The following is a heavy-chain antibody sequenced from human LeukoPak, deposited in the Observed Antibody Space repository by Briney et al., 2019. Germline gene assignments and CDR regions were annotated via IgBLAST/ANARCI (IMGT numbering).Heavy chain of an antibody. CDR3: AREVFFQFDN. CDR1: GFTFRKYW. J-gene: IGHJ4*02. Sequence: GGSLRLSCATSGFTFRKYWMAWVRQAPGRGLEWVATIAANGNDKDYEDALQGRFTISRDNARNSLSLRIDSLRAEDTAQYYCAREVFFQFDNWGQGALVTVSS. CDR2: IAANGNDK. V-gene: IGHV3-7*03.